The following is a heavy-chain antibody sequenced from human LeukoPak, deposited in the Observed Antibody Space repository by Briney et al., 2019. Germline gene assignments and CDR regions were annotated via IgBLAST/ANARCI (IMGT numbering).Heavy chain of an antibody. CDR1: GFTFSSYS. CDR2: ISSSTSTI. Sequence: GGSLRLSCAASGFTFSSYSMNWVRQAPGKGLEWVSYISSSTSTIYYADSVKGRFTISRDNAKNSLYLQMNSLRAEDTALYYCAKDISVRGVILQFDYWGQGTLVTVSS. J-gene: IGHJ4*02. D-gene: IGHD3-10*01. V-gene: IGHV3-48*04. CDR3: AKDISVRGVILQFDY.